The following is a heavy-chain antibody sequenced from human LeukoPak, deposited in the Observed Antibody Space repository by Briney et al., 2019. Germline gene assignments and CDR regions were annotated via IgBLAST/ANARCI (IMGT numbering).Heavy chain of an antibody. Sequence: SETLSLTCTVSGGSVNSGSYYWSWVRQPPGKGLEWIGYIYYSRSTNYNPSLKSRVTISVDTSKNQFSLKLSSVTAADTAVYYCARAAYSGSYHSDYWGQGTLVTVSS. CDR2: IYYSRST. CDR3: ARAAYSGSYHSDY. CDR1: GGSVNSGSYY. J-gene: IGHJ4*02. D-gene: IGHD1-26*01. V-gene: IGHV4-61*01.